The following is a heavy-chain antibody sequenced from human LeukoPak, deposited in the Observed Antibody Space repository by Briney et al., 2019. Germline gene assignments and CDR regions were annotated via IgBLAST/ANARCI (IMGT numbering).Heavy chain of an antibody. D-gene: IGHD6-19*01. CDR3: ARRAGYSSGWADY. V-gene: IGHV3-48*01. J-gene: IGHJ4*02. CDR1: GFTFSSYS. CDR2: ISSSSSTI. Sequence: GVSLRLSCAASGFTFSSYSMTWVRQAPGKGLEWVSYISSSSSTIYYADSVKGRFTISRDNAKNSLYLQMNSLRAEDTAVYYCARRAGYSSGWADYWGQGTLVTVSS.